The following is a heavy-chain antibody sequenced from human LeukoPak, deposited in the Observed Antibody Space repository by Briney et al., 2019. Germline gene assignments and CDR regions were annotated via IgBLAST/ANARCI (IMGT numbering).Heavy chain of an antibody. D-gene: IGHD2-8*01. J-gene: IGHJ4*02. CDR2: IYYGGST. CDR3: AREGLVSAFDY. Sequence: SETLSLTCTVSDGSFSSYYWSWIRQPPGNGLEWIGYIYYGGSTAYTPSLKSRVTISIDRSENQFSLKLNSVTAADTAVYYCAREGLVSAFDYWGQGTLVTVST. V-gene: IGHV4-59*01. CDR1: DGSFSSYY.